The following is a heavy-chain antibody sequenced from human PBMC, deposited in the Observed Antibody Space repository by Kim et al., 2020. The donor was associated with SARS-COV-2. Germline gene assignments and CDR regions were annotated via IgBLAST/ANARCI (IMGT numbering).Heavy chain of an antibody. CDR1: GFTFSSYA. J-gene: IGHJ4*02. Sequence: RGSLRLSCSASGFTFSSYAMHWVRQAPGKGLEYVSAISSNGGSTYYADSVKGRFTISRDNSKNTLYLQMSSLRAEDTAVYYCVKDLYSVFNSRRSYFDYWGQGTLVTVSS. D-gene: IGHD1-1*01. CDR3: VKDLYSVFNSRRSYFDY. CDR2: ISSNGGST. V-gene: IGHV3-64D*06.